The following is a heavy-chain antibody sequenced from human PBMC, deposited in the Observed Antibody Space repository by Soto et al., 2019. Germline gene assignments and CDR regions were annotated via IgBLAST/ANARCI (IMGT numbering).Heavy chain of an antibody. CDR3: ARDKRDLRFLEWSYYFDY. J-gene: IGHJ4*02. CDR1: GFTFSSYG. CDR2: ISYDGSNK. Sequence: GGSLRLSCAASGFTFSSYGMHWVRQAPGKGLEWVAVISYDGSNKYYADSVKGRFTISRDNSKNTLYLQMNSLRAEDTAVYYCARDKRDLRFLEWSYYFDYWGQGTLVTVS. D-gene: IGHD3-3*01. V-gene: IGHV3-30*03.